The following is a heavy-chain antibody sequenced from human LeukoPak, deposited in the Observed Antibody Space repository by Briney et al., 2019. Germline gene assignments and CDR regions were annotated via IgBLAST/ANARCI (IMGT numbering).Heavy chain of an antibody. J-gene: IGHJ4*02. CDR2: FSYNVHS. Sequence: PSETLSLTCTVSGGSVSSSNYYSSWIRQPPGKGLEWVGFFSYNVHSDYNPSLKSRVTISVDTSKNQFSLRLTSVTAADTAIYYCARVSVAGTGPDYWGQGTLVTVSS. CDR3: ARVSVAGTGPDY. CDR1: GGSVSSSNYY. V-gene: IGHV4-61*01. D-gene: IGHD6-19*01.